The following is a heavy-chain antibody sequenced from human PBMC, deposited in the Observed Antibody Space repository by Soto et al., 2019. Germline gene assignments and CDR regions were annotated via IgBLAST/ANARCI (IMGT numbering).Heavy chain of an antibody. V-gene: IGHV3-21*01. CDR2: ISSSSSYI. D-gene: IGHD5-12*01. CDR1: GFTFSSYS. Sequence: PWGSLRLSCAASGFTFSSYSMNWFRQAPGKGLEWVSSISSSSSYIYYADSVKGRFTISRDNAKNSLYLQMNSLRAEDTAVYYCAREGYSGYEDKPGGYYDGMDGCGQGTTLPLSS. J-gene: IGHJ6*02. CDR3: AREGYSGYEDKPGGYYDGMDG.